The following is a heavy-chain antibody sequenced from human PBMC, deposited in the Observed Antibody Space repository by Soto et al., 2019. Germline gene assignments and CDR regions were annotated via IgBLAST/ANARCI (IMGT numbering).Heavy chain of an antibody. CDR3: AKSTGGTANGMGV. CDR1: GFTFSSYW. J-gene: IGHJ6*02. D-gene: IGHD2-8*02. V-gene: IGHV3-9*01. Sequence: GGSLRLSCAASGFTFSSYWMHWVRQAPGKGLEWVSGISWNSGTIGYADSVKGRFTISRDNAKNSLYLQMNSLRAEYTALYYCAKSTGGTANGMGVWGQGTTVTVSS. CDR2: ISWNSGTI.